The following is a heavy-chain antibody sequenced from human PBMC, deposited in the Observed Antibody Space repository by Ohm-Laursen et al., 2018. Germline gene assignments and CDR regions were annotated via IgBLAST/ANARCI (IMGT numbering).Heavy chain of an antibody. CDR2: IVVGSGNT. Sequence: GASVKVSCKASGFTFTSSAVQWVRQARGQRLEWIGWIVVGSGNTNYAQKFQERVTITRDMSTSTAYMELRSLRSDDTAVYYCARLLQTDGNGFWSGYYDTWGQGTLVTVSS. V-gene: IGHV1-58*01. CDR3: ARLLQTDGNGFWSGYYDT. J-gene: IGHJ5*02. D-gene: IGHD3-3*01. CDR1: GFTFTSSA.